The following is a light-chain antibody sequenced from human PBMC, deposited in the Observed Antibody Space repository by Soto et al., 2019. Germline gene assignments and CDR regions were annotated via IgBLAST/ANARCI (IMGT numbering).Light chain of an antibody. CDR3: QQFGYSPQFI. J-gene: IGKJ3*01. Sequence: VVLTQSPGTLSLSPGERATLFCRASHIVNSNYFAWYQKKPGQAPRLLIYGASIKATGVPDRFSGSESGTDFTLTISRLEPEDFAVYYCQQFGYSPQFIFGPGTRVDVK. V-gene: IGKV3-20*01. CDR2: GAS. CDR1: HIVNSNY.